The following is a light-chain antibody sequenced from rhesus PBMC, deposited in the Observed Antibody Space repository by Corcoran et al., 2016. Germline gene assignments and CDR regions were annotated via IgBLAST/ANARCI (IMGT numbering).Light chain of an antibody. CDR2: EVS. CDR3: SSYAGSNTYI. J-gene: IGLJ1*01. CDR1: SSDIGGYNY. Sequence: QAALTQPRSESGSPGQSVTISCTGTSSDIGGYNYVSWYQQHPDTAPKLMIYEVSKRPSGVSDRFSGSKSGNTASLTISGLQAEDVADYSCSSYAGSNTYIFGAGTRLTVL. V-gene: IGLV2-32*02.